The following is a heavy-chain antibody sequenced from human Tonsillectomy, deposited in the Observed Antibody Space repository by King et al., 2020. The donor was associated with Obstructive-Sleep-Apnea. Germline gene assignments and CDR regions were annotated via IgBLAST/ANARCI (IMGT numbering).Heavy chain of an antibody. Sequence: VQLQESGPGLVKPSETLSLTCTVSGGSISSSSYYWGWIRQPPGKGLEWIGSIYYSGSTYYNPSLKSRVTISVDTSKNQFSLKLSSVTAADTAVYYCARGDSGWSRSDAFDIWGQGTMVTVSS. V-gene: IGHV4-39*07. CDR2: IYYSGST. CDR1: GGSISSSSYY. D-gene: IGHD6-19*01. CDR3: ARGDSGWSRSDAFDI. J-gene: IGHJ3*02.